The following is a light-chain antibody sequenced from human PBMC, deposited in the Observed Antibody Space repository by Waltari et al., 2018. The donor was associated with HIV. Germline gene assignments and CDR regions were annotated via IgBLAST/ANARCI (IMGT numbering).Light chain of an antibody. V-gene: IGKV3-11*01. CDR3: QQGSSWPLT. J-gene: IGKJ4*01. CDR2: DAS. CDR1: HSVSSY. Sequence: EIVLTQSTATLSLSPGERPPLPCRASHSVSSYLAWYQKKVGQAPRLLVYDASSRASGIPARFSGSGSGTDFTLTISSLEPEDFAVYYCQQGSSWPLTFGGGTKVEIK.